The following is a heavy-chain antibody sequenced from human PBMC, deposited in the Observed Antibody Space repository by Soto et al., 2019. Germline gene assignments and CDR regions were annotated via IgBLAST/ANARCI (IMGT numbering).Heavy chain of an antibody. CDR1: GYSFTSYW. CDR3: ARQSVPAATLSWFDH. Sequence: PGESLKISCNVSGYSFTSYWITWVRQMPGKGLEWMGKIDPSDSHTDYNPSFQGHVTFSADKSISTAYLQWSSLKASDTAMYYCARQSVPAATLSWFDHWGQGTLVNVSS. D-gene: IGHD2-2*01. J-gene: IGHJ5*02. CDR2: IDPSDSHT. V-gene: IGHV5-10-1*01.